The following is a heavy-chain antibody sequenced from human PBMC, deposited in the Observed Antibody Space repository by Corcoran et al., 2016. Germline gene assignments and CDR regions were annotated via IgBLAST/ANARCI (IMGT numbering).Heavy chain of an antibody. Sequence: QVQLVESGGGVVQPGRSLRLSCAASGFTFSSYGMHWVRQAPGKGLEWVAVIWYDGSNKYYADSVKGRFTISRDNSKNTLYLQMNSLRAEDTAVYYCAGGAWFGESYPVDYWGQGTLVTVSS. J-gene: IGHJ4*02. CDR2: IWYDGSNK. CDR1: GFTFSSYG. D-gene: IGHD3-10*01. V-gene: IGHV3-33*01. CDR3: AGGAWFGESYPVDY.